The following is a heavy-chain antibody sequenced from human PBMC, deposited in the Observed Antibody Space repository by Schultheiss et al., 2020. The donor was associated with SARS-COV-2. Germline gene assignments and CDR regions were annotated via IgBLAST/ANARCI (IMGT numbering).Heavy chain of an antibody. CDR1: GGSISSYY. V-gene: IGHV4-34*01. D-gene: IGHD3-3*01. CDR2: INHSGST. J-gene: IGHJ5*02. Sequence: SETLSLTCTVSGGSISSYYWSWIRQPPGKGLEWIGEINHSGSTNYNPSLKSRVTISVDTSKNQFSLKLSSVTAADTAVYYCARRITIFLLLSWFDPWGQGTLVTVSS. CDR3: ARRITIFLLLSWFDP.